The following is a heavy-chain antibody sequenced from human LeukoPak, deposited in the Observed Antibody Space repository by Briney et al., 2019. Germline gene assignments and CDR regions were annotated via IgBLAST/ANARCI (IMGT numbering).Heavy chain of an antibody. CDR2: ISWNSGSI. CDR1: GFTFDDYA. Sequence: GGSLRLSCAASGFTFDDYAMHWVRQAPGKGLEWVSGISWNSGSIGYADSVKGRFTISRDNAKNSLYLQMNSLRAEDTALYYCAKELTGEYYFDYWGQGTLVTVS. V-gene: IGHV3-9*01. J-gene: IGHJ4*02. CDR3: AKELTGEYYFDY. D-gene: IGHD7-27*01.